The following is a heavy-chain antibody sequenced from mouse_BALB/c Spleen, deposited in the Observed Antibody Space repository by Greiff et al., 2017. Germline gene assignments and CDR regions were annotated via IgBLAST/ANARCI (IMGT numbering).Heavy chain of an antibody. Sequence: VQLKESGPELVKPGASVKVSCKASGYSFTDYNMYWVKQSHGKSLEWIGYIDPYNGGTSYNQKFKGKATLTVDKSSSTAFMHLNSLTSEDSAVYYCAREGGLLRSPDLYYYAMDYWGQGTSVTVSS. CDR1: GYSFTDYN. J-gene: IGHJ4*01. V-gene: IGHV1S135*01. CDR2: IDPYNGGT. CDR3: AREGGLLRSPDLYYYAMDY. D-gene: IGHD1-1*01.